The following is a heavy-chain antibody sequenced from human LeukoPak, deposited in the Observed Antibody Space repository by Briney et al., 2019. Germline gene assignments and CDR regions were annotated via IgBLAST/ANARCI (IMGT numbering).Heavy chain of an antibody. Sequence: GGSLRLSCAVSGFTFSSEAMGWVRQLPGGELEWVSTIIPAVVTTYYAESMKGRFTISRDNSKSTLYLQMNSLRVEDTAVYYCAKSASWFEDVVEDDTATYYYYYMDVWGKGTTVTVSS. CDR3: AKSASWFEDVVEDDTATYYYYYMDV. D-gene: IGHD6-13*01. CDR1: GFTFSSEA. CDR2: IIPAVVTT. V-gene: IGHV3-23*01. J-gene: IGHJ6*03.